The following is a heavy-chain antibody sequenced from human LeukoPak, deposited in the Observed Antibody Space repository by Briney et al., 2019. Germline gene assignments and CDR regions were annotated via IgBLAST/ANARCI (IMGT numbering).Heavy chain of an antibody. CDR3: ARDSYYYGSGSPNWFDP. D-gene: IGHD3-10*01. Sequence: SETLSLTCTVSGGSISSYYWSWIRQPPGKGLEWIGYIYYSGSTNYNPSLKSRVTISVDTSKNQFSLKLSSVTAADTAVYYCARDSYYYGSGSPNWFDPWGQGTLVTVSS. CDR1: GGSISSYY. V-gene: IGHV4-59*12. CDR2: IYYSGST. J-gene: IGHJ5*02.